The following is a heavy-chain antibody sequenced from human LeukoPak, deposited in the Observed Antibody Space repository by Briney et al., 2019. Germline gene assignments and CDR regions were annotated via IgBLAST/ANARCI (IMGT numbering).Heavy chain of an antibody. CDR2: ISWNSGSI. J-gene: IGHJ4*02. Sequence: PGGSLRLSCAASGFTFSSYSMNWVRQAPGKGLEWVSGISWNSGSIGYADSVKGRFTISRDNAKNSLYLQMNSLRAEDTALYYCAKVNYYGSGSYGGYAYYFDYWGQGTLVTVSS. V-gene: IGHV3-9*01. CDR1: GFTFSSYS. D-gene: IGHD3-10*01. CDR3: AKVNYYGSGSYGGYAYYFDY.